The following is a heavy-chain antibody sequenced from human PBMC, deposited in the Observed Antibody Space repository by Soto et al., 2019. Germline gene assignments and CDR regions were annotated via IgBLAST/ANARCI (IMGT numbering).Heavy chain of an antibody. D-gene: IGHD3-3*01. J-gene: IGHJ4*02. Sequence: SETLSLTCTVSGGSISSYYRSWIRQPPGKGLEWIGYIYYSGSTNYNPSLKSRVTISVDTSKNQFSLKLSSVTAADTAVYYCARSSTIFGVVIPHDYWGQGTLVTVSS. CDR2: IYYSGST. V-gene: IGHV4-59*08. CDR3: ARSSTIFGVVIPHDY. CDR1: GGSISSYY.